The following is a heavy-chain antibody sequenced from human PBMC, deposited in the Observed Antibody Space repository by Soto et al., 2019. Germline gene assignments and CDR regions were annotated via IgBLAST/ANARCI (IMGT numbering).Heavy chain of an antibody. CDR1: GFTFSSYG. CDR2: IWYDGSNK. Sequence: PGGSLRLSCAASGFTFSSYGMHWVRQAPGKGLEWVAVIWYDGSNKYYADSVKGRFTISRDNSKNTLYLQMNSLRAEDTAVYYCAIQFSSPNYYYYMDVWGKGTTVTVSS. V-gene: IGHV3-33*01. CDR3: AIQFSSPNYYYYMDV. D-gene: IGHD6-13*01. J-gene: IGHJ6*03.